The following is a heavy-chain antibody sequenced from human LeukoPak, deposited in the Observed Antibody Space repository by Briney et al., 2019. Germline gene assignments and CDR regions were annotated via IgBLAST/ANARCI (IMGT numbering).Heavy chain of an antibody. CDR2: IYPGDSDS. D-gene: IGHD5-18*01. V-gene: IGHV5-51*01. J-gene: IGHJ4*02. CDR3: ARHGYGYFDY. Sequence: GESLKISCKGSGYTFTTYWIAWVRQLPGKGLEWMGIIYPGDSDSRYSPSFQGQVTISADKSISTAYPQWSSLKASDTAMYYCARHGYGYFDYRGQGTLVTVSS. CDR1: GYTFTTYW.